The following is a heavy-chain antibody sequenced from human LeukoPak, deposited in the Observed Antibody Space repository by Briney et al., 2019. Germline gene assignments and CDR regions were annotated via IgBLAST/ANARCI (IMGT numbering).Heavy chain of an antibody. Sequence: GASVKVSCKAPGYILTSYDINWVRQAPGQGLEWMGWISPYKGNTNYAQKFQDRVTVTTDTSTSTAYMELRSLRSDDTAVYYCARGGEDCSSISCYPNWFDPWGQGTLVTVST. CDR2: ISPYKGNT. CDR1: GYILTSYD. J-gene: IGHJ5*02. CDR3: ARGGEDCSSISCYPNWFDP. V-gene: IGHV1-18*01. D-gene: IGHD2-2*01.